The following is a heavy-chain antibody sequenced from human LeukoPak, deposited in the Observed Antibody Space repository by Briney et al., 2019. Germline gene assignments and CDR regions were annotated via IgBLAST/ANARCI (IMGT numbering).Heavy chain of an antibody. Sequence: PSETLSLTCTVSGGSISSYYWSWIRQPPGKGLEWIGYIFYSGSTNYNPSLNSRVTISVDTSKNQFSLKLSSVTAADTAVYYCARTRVDTTTFDYFDYWGQGTLVTVSS. V-gene: IGHV4-59*08. CDR2: IFYSGST. CDR1: GGSISSYY. CDR3: ARTRVDTTTFDYFDY. J-gene: IGHJ4*02. D-gene: IGHD4-11*01.